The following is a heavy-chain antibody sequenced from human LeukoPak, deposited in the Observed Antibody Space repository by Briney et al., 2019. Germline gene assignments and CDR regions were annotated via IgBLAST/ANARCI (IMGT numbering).Heavy chain of an antibody. J-gene: IGHJ4*02. CDR1: GFTFSRYW. V-gene: IGHV3-7*05. CDR2: IKEDGSEK. Sequence: WGSLRLSCAASGFTFSRYWMTWVRQAPGKGLEWAANIKEDGSEKYYVDSVKGRFTISRDNSKNSLYLQMNSLRTEDTALYYCVKDIAMIVVGDFDYWGQGTLVTVSS. D-gene: IGHD3-22*01. CDR3: VKDIAMIVVGDFDY.